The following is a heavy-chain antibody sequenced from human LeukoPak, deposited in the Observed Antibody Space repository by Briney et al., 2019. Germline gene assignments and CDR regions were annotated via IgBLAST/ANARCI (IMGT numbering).Heavy chain of an antibody. Sequence: SETLSLTCAVYGGSFSGYYWSWIRQPPGKGLERLGVINHSGSTNYNTYLKSRVTISVDTSKNQFSLKLSSVTAADTAVYYCARATRLRYFDWGQGTLVTVSS. CDR3: ARATRLRYFD. J-gene: IGHJ4*02. V-gene: IGHV4-34*01. D-gene: IGHD3-9*01. CDR1: GGSFSGYY. CDR2: INHSGST.